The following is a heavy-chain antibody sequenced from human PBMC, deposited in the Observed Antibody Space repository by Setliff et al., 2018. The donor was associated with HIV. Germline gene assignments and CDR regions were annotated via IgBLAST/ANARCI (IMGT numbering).Heavy chain of an antibody. CDR1: GGSISSYY. Sequence: PSETLSLTCTVSGGSISSYYGSWIRQSAGKGLEWIGRIYSSGSTNYNPSLKRRVTMSVDTSKNQFSLRLSSVTAADTAVYYCAREVRVVLPAAASGNYYYYYMDVWGKGTTVTVSS. CDR2: IYSSGST. CDR3: AREVRVVLPAAASGNYYYYYMDV. V-gene: IGHV4-4*07. J-gene: IGHJ6*03. D-gene: IGHD2-2*01.